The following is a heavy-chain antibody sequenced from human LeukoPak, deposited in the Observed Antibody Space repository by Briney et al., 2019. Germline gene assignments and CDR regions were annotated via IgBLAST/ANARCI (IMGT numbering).Heavy chain of an antibody. Sequence: GGSLRLSCAASGFTFDDYAMHWVRQAPGKGLEWVSGISWNSGSIGYADSVKGRFTISRDNAKNSLYLQMNSLRAEDTSLYFCAKDTSPIGITRTTADYWGQGSL. J-gene: IGHJ4*02. CDR1: GFTFDDYA. CDR2: ISWNSGSI. CDR3: AKDTSPIGITRTTADY. D-gene: IGHD1-7*01. V-gene: IGHV3-9*01.